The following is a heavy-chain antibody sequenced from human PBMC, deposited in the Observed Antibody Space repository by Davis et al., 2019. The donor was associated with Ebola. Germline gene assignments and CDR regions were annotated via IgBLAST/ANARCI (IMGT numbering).Heavy chain of an antibody. Sequence: GGSLRLSCAASGFTLSGYDMNWVRQAPGKGLQWVAVIWDDGSNKYYADSVKGRFTISRDNSKNTLYLQMSSLRPEDTAVYYCVKDRGFLIRDFDYWGQGALVTVSS. J-gene: IGHJ4*02. D-gene: IGHD3-10*01. CDR3: VKDRGFLIRDFDY. CDR2: IWDDGSNK. CDR1: GFTLSGYD. V-gene: IGHV3-33*03.